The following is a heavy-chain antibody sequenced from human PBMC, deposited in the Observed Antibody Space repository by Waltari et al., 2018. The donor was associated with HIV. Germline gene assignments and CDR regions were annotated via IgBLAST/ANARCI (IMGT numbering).Heavy chain of an antibody. CDR2: IYYTGTT. Sequence: QLQLQQSGPGLVKPSETLSLTCTVSGGSVINSDYYWDFIRQSPGKGLEWIGNIYYTGTTFYNPSLKSRVTMSEDLSKNQFSLRLRSVTAADTAIYYCARRPRMAGFYLYYGMDVWGQGTTVTVSS. J-gene: IGHJ6*02. V-gene: IGHV4-39*01. CDR1: GGSVINSDYY. D-gene: IGHD2-8*01. CDR3: ARRPRMAGFYLYYGMDV.